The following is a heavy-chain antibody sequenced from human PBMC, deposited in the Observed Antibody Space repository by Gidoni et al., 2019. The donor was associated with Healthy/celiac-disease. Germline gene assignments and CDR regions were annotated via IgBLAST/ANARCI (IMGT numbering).Heavy chain of an antibody. CDR3: AREQMGLVDY. Sequence: EVQLVDSGGGLVQPGGSLRLSCAPAGFTFSSYGMNWVRQAPGKGLEWVSYISSSSSTIYYADSVKGRFTISRDNAKNSLYLQMNSLRDEDTAVYYCAREQMGLVDYWGQGTLVTVSS. J-gene: IGHJ4*02. D-gene: IGHD2-15*01. CDR1: GFTFSSYG. CDR2: ISSSSSTI. V-gene: IGHV3-48*02.